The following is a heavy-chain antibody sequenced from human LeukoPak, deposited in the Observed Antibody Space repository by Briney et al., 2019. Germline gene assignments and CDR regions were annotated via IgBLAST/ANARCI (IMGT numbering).Heavy chain of an antibody. D-gene: IGHD3-22*01. V-gene: IGHV3-21*01. Sequence: PGGSLRLSCAASGFTFSSCSMTWVRQAPGEGLEWVSSISSSSSYIYYADSVKGRFTISRDNAKNSLYLQTNSLRAEDTAVYYCARGDTYYYDSSGYSSAEYFQHWGQGTLVTVSS. CDR2: ISSSSSYI. CDR1: GFTFSSCS. J-gene: IGHJ1*01. CDR3: ARGDTYYYDSSGYSSAEYFQH.